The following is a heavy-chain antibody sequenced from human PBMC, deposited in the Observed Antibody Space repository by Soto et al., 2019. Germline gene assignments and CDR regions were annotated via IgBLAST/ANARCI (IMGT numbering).Heavy chain of an antibody. V-gene: IGHV4-4*02. CDR1: GGSINNSHW. CDR2: IYHDERN. Sequence: QVQLQESGPGLVKPSGTLSLTCAVSGGSINNSHWWSWVRQPPGKGLEWIGEIYHDERNNYNPSLKSGVSISLDKPKNRFALKVTSVTAADTAVYYCARNREDGSGYSVRFDYWGLGTLVTVSS. D-gene: IGHD3-22*01. CDR3: ARNREDGSGYSVRFDY. J-gene: IGHJ4*02.